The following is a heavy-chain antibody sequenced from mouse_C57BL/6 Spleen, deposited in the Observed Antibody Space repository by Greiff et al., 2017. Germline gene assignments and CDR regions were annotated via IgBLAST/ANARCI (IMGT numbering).Heavy chain of an antibody. CDR2: IRNKANGYTT. D-gene: IGHD2-3*01. CDR3: ARYAGDGYYLDY. J-gene: IGHJ2*01. V-gene: IGHV7-3*01. CDR1: GFTFTDYY. Sequence: DVKLVESGGGLVQPGGSLSLSCAASGFTFTDYYMSWVRQPPGKALEWLGFIRNKANGYTTEYSASVKGRFTISRDNSQSILYLQMNALRAEDSATYYCARYAGDGYYLDYWGQGTTLTVSS.